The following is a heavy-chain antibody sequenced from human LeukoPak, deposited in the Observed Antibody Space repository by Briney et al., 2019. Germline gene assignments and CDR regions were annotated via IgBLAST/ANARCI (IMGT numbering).Heavy chain of an antibody. CDR1: GASISSYY. J-gene: IGHJ6*03. CDR2: IYYSGST. CDR3: ARNDYYYMDV. Sequence: PSETLSLTCTVSGASISSYYWSWIRQPPGKGLEWIGYIYYSGSTNYNPSLKSRVTISVDTSKNQFSLKLSSVTAADTAVYYCARNDYYYMDVWGKGTTVTVSS. V-gene: IGHV4-59*01.